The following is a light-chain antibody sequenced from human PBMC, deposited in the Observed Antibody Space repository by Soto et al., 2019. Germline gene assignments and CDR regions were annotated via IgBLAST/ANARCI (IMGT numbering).Light chain of an antibody. Sequence: EIVLTQSPATLSLSPGERATLSCRASQSVGSYLAWYQHKPGQAPRLLIYDVSKRATGIPARFSGSGSGTDFTLTISSLEPEEFAVYYCQQRSNWPPRYTFGPGTKLEIK. CDR3: QQRSNWPPRYT. CDR1: QSVGSY. J-gene: IGKJ2*01. CDR2: DVS. V-gene: IGKV3-11*01.